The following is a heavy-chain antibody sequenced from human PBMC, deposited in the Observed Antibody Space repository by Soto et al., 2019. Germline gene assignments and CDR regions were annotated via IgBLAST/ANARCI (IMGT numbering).Heavy chain of an antibody. Sequence: QSLSLTCAISGDSVSSNSAAWNWIRQSPSRGLEWLGRTYYRSKWYNDYAVSVKSRITINPDTSKNQSSLQLNSVTPEDTAVYYCARDRRSSWYDVYYYYGMDVWGQGTTVTVSS. J-gene: IGHJ6*02. V-gene: IGHV6-1*01. CDR2: TYYRSKWYN. D-gene: IGHD6-13*01. CDR3: ARDRRSSWYDVYYYYGMDV. CDR1: GDSVSSNSAA.